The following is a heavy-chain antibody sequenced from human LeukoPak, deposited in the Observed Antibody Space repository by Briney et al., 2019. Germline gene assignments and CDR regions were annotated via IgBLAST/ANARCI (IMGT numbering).Heavy chain of an antibody. J-gene: IGHJ4*02. V-gene: IGHV4-39*01. Sequence: PSETLSLTXTVSGGSISSSSYYWGWIRQPPGEGLEWIGSIYYSGSTYYNPSLKSRVTISVDTSKNQFSLKLSSVTAADTAVYYCAGVGSTSCLDYWGQGTLVTVSS. CDR1: GGSISSSSYY. CDR2: IYYSGST. CDR3: AGVGSTSCLDY. D-gene: IGHD2-2*01.